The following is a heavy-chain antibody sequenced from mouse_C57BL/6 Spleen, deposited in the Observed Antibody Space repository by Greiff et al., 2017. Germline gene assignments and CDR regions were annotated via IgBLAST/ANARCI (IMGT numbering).Heavy chain of an antibody. J-gene: IGHJ4*01. D-gene: IGHD2-5*01. CDR3: ARGAYSNRGYYAMDY. Sequence: EVKVVESGGGLVKPGGSLKLSCAASGFTFSDYGMHWVRQAPEKGLEWVAYLSSGSSTIYYADTVKGRFTIARDNAKNTLFLQMTSLRSEDTAMYYCARGAYSNRGYYAMDYWGQGTSVTVSS. V-gene: IGHV5-17*01. CDR1: GFTFSDYG. CDR2: LSSGSSTI.